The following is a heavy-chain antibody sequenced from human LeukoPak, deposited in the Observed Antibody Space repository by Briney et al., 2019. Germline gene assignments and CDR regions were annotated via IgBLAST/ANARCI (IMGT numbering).Heavy chain of an antibody. V-gene: IGHV4-34*01. CDR3: ARRDYNYVWGIYLPHDVLDY. J-gene: IGHJ4*02. Sequence: SETLSLTCAVYGGSFSGYYWSWIRQPPGKGLEWIGEINHSGSTNYNPSLKSRVTISVDTSKNQFSLKLSSVTAADTAVYYCARRDYNYVWGIYLPHDVLDYWAKETLVTVS. CDR2: INHSGST. D-gene: IGHD3-16*01. CDR1: GGSFSGYY.